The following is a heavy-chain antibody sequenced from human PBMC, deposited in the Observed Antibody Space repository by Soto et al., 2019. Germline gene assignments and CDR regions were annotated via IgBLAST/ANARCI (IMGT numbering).Heavy chain of an antibody. V-gene: IGHV2-5*01. J-gene: IGHJ3*02. CDR2: INWNDGE. CDR3: APSRRSSGDAIDI. Sequence: QITLRESGPALVKPTQTLTLTCTFSGFSLTTSGVDVGWISQPPGKALEWLALINWNDGERYSPSLRSRLTVAQDTSKNQVVLTMTIMDTVDTATYYCAPSRRSSGDAIDIWGRGTMVTVS. CDR1: GFSLTTSGVD. D-gene: IGHD6-6*01.